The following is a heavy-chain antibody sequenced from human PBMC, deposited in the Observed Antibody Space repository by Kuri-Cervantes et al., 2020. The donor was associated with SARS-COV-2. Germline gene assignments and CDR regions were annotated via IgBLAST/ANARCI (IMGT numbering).Heavy chain of an antibody. CDR2: ISGNGVAT. CDR1: GFRFTRVA. J-gene: IGHJ4*02. Sequence: GESLKISCATSGFRFTRVAMTWVRQAPGKGLEWVSTISGNGVATCYADSVKGRFTISADKGKNTLYLQMTSLRPDDTAIYYCAKLTSGWYYFDDWAQGTLVTVSS. D-gene: IGHD6-19*01. CDR3: AKLTSGWYYFDD. V-gene: IGHV3-23*01.